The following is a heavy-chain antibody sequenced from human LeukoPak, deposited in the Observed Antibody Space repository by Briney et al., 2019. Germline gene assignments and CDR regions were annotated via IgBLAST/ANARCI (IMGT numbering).Heavy chain of an antibody. CDR1: GYTFTSYY. CDR2: INPSGGST. Sequence: GASVKVSCKASGYTFTSYYMHWVRQAPGQGLEWMGIINPSGGSTSYAQKFQGRVTMTRDTSTSTVYMELSSLRSEDTAVYYCARGWDWKDYDSSGYYFPVPGFDLWGRGTLVTVSS. J-gene: IGHJ2*01. V-gene: IGHV1-46*01. D-gene: IGHD3-22*01. CDR3: ARGWDWKDYDSSGYYFPVPGFDL.